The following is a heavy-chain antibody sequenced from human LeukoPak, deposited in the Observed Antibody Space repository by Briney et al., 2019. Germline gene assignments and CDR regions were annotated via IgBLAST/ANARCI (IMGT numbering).Heavy chain of an antibody. Sequence: GGSLRLSCAASGFTFSSYAMSWVRQAPGKGLEWVSAISGSGGSTYYADSVKGRFTISRENSKNTLYLQMNSLRAEDTAVYYCAKSSSSWYSHYFDYWGQGTLVTVSS. V-gene: IGHV3-23*01. CDR2: ISGSGGST. CDR3: AKSSSSWYSHYFDY. CDR1: GFTFSSYA. J-gene: IGHJ4*02. D-gene: IGHD6-13*01.